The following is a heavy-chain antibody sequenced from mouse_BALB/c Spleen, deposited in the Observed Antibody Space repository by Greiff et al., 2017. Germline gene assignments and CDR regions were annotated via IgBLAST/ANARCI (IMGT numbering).Heavy chain of an antibody. J-gene: IGHJ4*01. CDR3: ARLYYYGSMDY. Sequence: VKLMESGPGLVAPSQSLSITCTVSGFSLTGFGVNWVRQPPGKGLEWLGMIWGDGSTDYNSALKSRLSISKDNSKSQVFLKMNSLQTDDTARYYCARLYYYGSMDYWGQGTSVTVSS. V-gene: IGHV2-6-7*01. D-gene: IGHD1-1*01. CDR2: IWGDGST. CDR1: GFSLTGFG.